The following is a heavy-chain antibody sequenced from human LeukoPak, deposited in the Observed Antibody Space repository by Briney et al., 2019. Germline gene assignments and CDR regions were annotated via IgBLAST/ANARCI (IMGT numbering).Heavy chain of an antibody. CDR2: INPSGGST. V-gene: IGHV1-46*01. CDR3: ASSAQLILTGYYHDAFDI. CDR1: GYTFTSYY. D-gene: IGHD3-9*01. J-gene: IGHJ3*02. Sequence: ASVKVSCKASGYTFTSYYMHWVRQAPGQGLEWMGIINPSGGSTSYAQKFQGRVTMTRDTSTSTVYMELSSLRSEDTAVYYCASSAQLILTGYYHDAFDIWGQGTMVTVSS.